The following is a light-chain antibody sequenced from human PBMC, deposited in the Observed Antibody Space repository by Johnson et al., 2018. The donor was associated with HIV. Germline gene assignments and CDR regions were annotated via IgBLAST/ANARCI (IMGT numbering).Light chain of an antibody. CDR1: SSNIGNNY. Sequence: QSVLTQPPSVSAAPGQKVTISCSGSSSNIGNNYVSWYRHFPGTAPKLLIYENNKRPSGIPDRFSGSKSGTSATLGITGLQTGDEADYYCGTWDSSLSTSVLGTGTKVTVL. V-gene: IGLV1-51*02. J-gene: IGLJ1*01. CDR3: GTWDSSLSTSV. CDR2: ENN.